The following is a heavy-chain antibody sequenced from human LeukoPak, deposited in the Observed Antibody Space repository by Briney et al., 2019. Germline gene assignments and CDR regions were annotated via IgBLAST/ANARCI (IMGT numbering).Heavy chain of an antibody. Sequence: GGSLRLSCAASGFTFSNYGMHWVRQAPGKGLEWVAFVRYDESTKFYADSVKGRFTISRDNSKNTLYLQMNSLRAEDTAVYYCANENYYGSGSYADHWGQGTLVTVSS. J-gene: IGHJ4*02. CDR1: GFTFSNYG. V-gene: IGHV3-30*02. CDR3: ANENYYGSGSYADH. CDR2: VRYDESTK. D-gene: IGHD3-10*01.